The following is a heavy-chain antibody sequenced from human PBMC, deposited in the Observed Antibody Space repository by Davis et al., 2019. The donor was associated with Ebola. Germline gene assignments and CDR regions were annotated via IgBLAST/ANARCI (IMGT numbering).Heavy chain of an antibody. CDR2: ISSSGSTI. CDR1: GFTFSDYY. D-gene: IGHD3-3*01. CDR3: AILFLEGAVGY. V-gene: IGHV3-11*01. J-gene: IGHJ4*02. Sequence: GESLKISCAASGFTFSDYYMSWIRQAPGKGLEWVSYISSSGSTIYYADSVKGRFTISRDNAKNSLYLQMNSLRAEDTAVYYCAILFLEGAVGYWGQGTLVTVSS.